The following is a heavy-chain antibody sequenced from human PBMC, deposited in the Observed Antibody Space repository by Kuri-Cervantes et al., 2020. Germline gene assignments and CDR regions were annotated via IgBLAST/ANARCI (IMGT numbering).Heavy chain of an antibody. CDR1: GFTFSSYG. D-gene: IGHD6-19*01. CDR3: AKSYSSGWTYGMDV. V-gene: IGHV3-30*18. CDR2: TSNDGSRN. J-gene: IGHJ6*02. Sequence: GGSLRLSCAASGFTFSSYGMHWVRQAPGKGPEWVAATSNDGSRNYYVDSVNGRFTISRDNSKNTLYLQVNSLTAEDTAVYYCAKSYSSGWTYGMDVWGQGTTVTVSS.